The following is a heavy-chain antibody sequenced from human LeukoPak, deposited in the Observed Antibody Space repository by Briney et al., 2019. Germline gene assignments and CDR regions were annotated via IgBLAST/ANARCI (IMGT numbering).Heavy chain of an antibody. Sequence: PGGSLRLSCAACGYTFSRYAISWVRDAPGKGRECVSDISSSGNGKYYADTAGGRVTISRDKSNNTLYLCMNSVRAEDTAVYYCARAQLAAAFDYWGEGTLVTVSS. D-gene: IGHD6-13*01. CDR2: ISSSGNGK. V-gene: IGHV3-23*01. J-gene: IGHJ4*02. CDR1: GYTFSRYA. CDR3: ARAQLAAAFDY.